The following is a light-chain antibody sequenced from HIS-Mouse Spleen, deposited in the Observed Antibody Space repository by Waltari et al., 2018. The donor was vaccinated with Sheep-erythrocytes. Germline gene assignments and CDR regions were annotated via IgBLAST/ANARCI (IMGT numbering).Light chain of an antibody. CDR1: QDISNY. Sequence: DIQMTQSPSSLSASVGDRVTITCQASQDISNYLNWYQQKPGKAPMLLIYDASNLETGVPSRFSGSGSGTDFTFTISSLQPEDIATYYCQQYDNLLALTFGGGTKVEIK. CDR3: QQYDNLLALT. CDR2: DAS. J-gene: IGKJ4*01. V-gene: IGKV1-33*01.